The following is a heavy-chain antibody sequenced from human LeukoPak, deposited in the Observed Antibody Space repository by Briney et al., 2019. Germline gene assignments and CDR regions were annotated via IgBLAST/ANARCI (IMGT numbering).Heavy chain of an antibody. CDR1: GGTFSSYA. Sequence: ASVKVSCKASGGTFSSYAISWVRQAPGQGLEWMGRIIPIFGTANYAQKFQGRVTITTDQSTSTAYMELSSLRSEDTAVYYCARASEYYYDSSGYLVQADAFDICGQGTMVTVSS. J-gene: IGHJ3*02. CDR2: IIPIFGTA. V-gene: IGHV1-69*05. CDR3: ARASEYYYDSSGYLVQADAFDI. D-gene: IGHD3-22*01.